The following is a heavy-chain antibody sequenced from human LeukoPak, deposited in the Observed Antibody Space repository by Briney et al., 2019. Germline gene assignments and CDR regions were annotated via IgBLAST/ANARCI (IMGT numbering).Heavy chain of an antibody. D-gene: IGHD1-26*01. V-gene: IGHV4-31*03. CDR3: AKRRWLRSDQGDGGSYEC. Sequence: ASQTLSLTCTVSGGSISSGGYYWSWIRQHPGKGLEWIGYIHYTGSTYYNPSLKSRVTISADTSKNQFSLKLSSVTAADTAVYYCAKRRWLRSDQGDGGSYECWGQGTLVTVSS. CDR1: GGSISSGGYY. CDR2: IHYTGST. J-gene: IGHJ4*02.